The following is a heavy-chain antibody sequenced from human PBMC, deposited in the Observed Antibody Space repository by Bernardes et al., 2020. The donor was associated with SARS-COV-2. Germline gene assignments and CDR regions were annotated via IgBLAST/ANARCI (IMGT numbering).Heavy chain of an antibody. CDR3: AKDRGAVVVPSMDV. CDR1: GFTFSSHA. V-gene: IGHV3-30*18. J-gene: IGHJ6*02. Sequence: GGSLRLSCVAAGFTFSSHAMHWVRQAPGKGLEWVAVISFNGDKKFYADSVKGRFTISRDNSKKTVYLQMNSLRVDDTAVYYCAKDRGAVVVPSMDVWGQGTTVTVSS. D-gene: IGHD2-2*01. CDR2: ISFNGDKK.